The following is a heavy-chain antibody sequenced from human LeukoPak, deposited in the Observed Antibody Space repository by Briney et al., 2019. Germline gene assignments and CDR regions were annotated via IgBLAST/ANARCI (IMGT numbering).Heavy chain of an antibody. CDR2: INHSGST. CDR3: ARGRHSSGWYSSELYYFDY. J-gene: IGHJ4*02. D-gene: IGHD6-19*01. Sequence: SETLSLTCAVYGGSFSGYYWSWIRQPPGKRLEWIGEINHSGSTNYNPSLKSRVTISVDTSKNQFSLKLSSVTAADTAVYYCARGRHSSGWYSSELYYFDYWGQGTLVTVSS. CDR1: GGSFSGYY. V-gene: IGHV4-34*01.